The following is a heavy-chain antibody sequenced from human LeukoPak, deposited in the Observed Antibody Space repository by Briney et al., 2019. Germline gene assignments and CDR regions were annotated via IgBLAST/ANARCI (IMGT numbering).Heavy chain of an antibody. J-gene: IGHJ2*01. Sequence: PGGSLRLSRAASGFTFSDYSMNWVRQGPGTGLEWVSSISHSSSYIYYADSVKGRFTISRDNAKNSLYLQMNSLRAEDTAVYYCARFPRTGCWAHYWYFDLWGRGTLVTVSS. CDR3: ARFPRTGCWAHYWYFDL. D-gene: IGHD3/OR15-3a*01. CDR1: GFTFSDYS. CDR2: ISHSSSYI. V-gene: IGHV3-21*01.